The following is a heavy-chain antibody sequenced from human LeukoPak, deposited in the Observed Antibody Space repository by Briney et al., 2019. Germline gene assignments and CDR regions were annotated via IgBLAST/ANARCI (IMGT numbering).Heavy chain of an antibody. CDR3: ARSTVTYYYYYMDV. CDR1: GGSFSGNY. D-gene: IGHD4-11*01. V-gene: IGHV4-34*01. CDR2: INHSGST. J-gene: IGHJ6*03. Sequence: SETLSLTCAVYGGSFSGNYWSWIRQPPGKGLEWIGEINHSGSTNNNPSLKSRVTISVDTSKNQFSLKLSSVTAADTAVYYCARSTVTYYYYYMDVWGKGTTVTVSS.